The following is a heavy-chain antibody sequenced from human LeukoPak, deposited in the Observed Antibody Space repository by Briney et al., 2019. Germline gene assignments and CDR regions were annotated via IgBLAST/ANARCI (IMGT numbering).Heavy chain of an antibody. J-gene: IGHJ6*03. CDR1: GGTFSSYA. CDR2: TILIFGTA. V-gene: IGHV1-69*05. CDR3: ARDLPKKLIAVAGRDYYYYMDV. D-gene: IGHD6-19*01. Sequence: SVKLSCKASGGTFSSYAISWVRQAPAQGHEWMGGTILIFGTANYAQKFQGRVTITTDESTSTAYMELSSLRSEDTAVYYCARDLPKKLIAVAGRDYYYYMDVWGKGTTVTVSS.